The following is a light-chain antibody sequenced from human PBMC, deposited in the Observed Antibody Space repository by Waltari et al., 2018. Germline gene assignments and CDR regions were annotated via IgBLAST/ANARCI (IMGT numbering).Light chain of an antibody. V-gene: IGLV1-51*01. J-gene: IGLJ3*02. Sequence: QSVLTQPPSVSAAPGQRITISCSGSTSNIWDTYVSWYQLLPGTAPKLLIYGNNKRPSGIPDRFSGSHSGTSATLNIAGLQTGDEADYYCGTWHSGLWVFGGGTKVTVL. CDR1: TSNIWDTY. CDR3: GTWHSGLWV. CDR2: GNN.